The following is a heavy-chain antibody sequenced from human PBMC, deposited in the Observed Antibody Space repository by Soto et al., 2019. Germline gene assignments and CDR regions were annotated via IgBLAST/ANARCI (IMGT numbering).Heavy chain of an antibody. CDR1: GGTFSSYA. V-gene: IGHV1-69*12. J-gene: IGHJ6*02. CDR2: IIPIFGTA. CDR3: AREDLVLGPAVDPYYYYGMDV. D-gene: IGHD2-2*01. Sequence: QVQLVQSGAEVKKPGSSVKVSCKASGGTFSSYAISWVRQAPGQGLEWMGGIIPIFGTANYAQKFQGRVTVTALETTREADMVLSRLGSEDSAVDYFAREDLVLGPAVDPYYYYGMDVWVQGTTVTVSS.